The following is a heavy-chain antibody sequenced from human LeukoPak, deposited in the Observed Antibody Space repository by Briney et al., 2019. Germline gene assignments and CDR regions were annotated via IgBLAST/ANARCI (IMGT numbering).Heavy chain of an antibody. J-gene: IGHJ6*02. Sequence: GGSLRLSCAASGNYWMHWVRQVPGKGLVWVSHINSDGSWTSYADSVKGRFTISRDNAKNSLYLQMSNLRAEDTAVYFCARGGGLDVWGQGATVTVSS. CDR1: GNYW. CDR3: ARGGGLDV. D-gene: IGHD3-16*01. CDR2: INSDGSWT. V-gene: IGHV3-74*01.